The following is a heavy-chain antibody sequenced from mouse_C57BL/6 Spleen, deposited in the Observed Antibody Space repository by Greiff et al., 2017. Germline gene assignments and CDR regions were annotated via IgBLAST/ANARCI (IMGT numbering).Heavy chain of an antibody. CDR3: ARSYGYDAMDY. D-gene: IGHD1-1*02. CDR1: GYTFTSYW. CDR2: IDPNSGGT. V-gene: IGHV1-62-3*01. J-gene: IGHJ4*01. Sequence: QQSCKASGYTFTSYWMHWVKQRPGRGLEWIGRIDPNSGGTKYNEKFKSKATLTADKSSSTAYMQLSSLTSEDSAVYFCARSYGYDAMDYWGQGTSVTVSS.